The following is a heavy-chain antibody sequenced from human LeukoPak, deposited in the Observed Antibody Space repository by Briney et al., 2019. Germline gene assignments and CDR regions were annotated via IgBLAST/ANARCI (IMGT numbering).Heavy chain of an antibody. Sequence: PSQNLSFTSTVSGGSISSGGYYWSWIRQHPGKGLEWIGYIYYSGSTYYNPSLKSRVTISVNTSKNQFSLKLSSVTAADTAVYYCARVGGRYYDSSGYYYVGYWGQGTLVTVSS. CDR3: ARVGGRYYDSSGYYYVGY. CDR2: IYYSGST. V-gene: IGHV4-31*03. CDR1: GGSISSGGYY. D-gene: IGHD3-22*01. J-gene: IGHJ4*02.